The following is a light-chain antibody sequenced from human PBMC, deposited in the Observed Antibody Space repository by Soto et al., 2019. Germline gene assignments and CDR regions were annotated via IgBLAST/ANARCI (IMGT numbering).Light chain of an antibody. Sequence: EIVMTQSPATLSVSPGERATLSCRASQSVSSNLAWYQQKPGQAPRLLIYGASTRATDIPARFSGSGSGTDFTLTISSLPSEDFAVYHCQQYNNWPPFTFGPGTKVDIK. CDR2: GAS. CDR1: QSVSSN. J-gene: IGKJ3*01. CDR3: QQYNNWPPFT. V-gene: IGKV3-15*01.